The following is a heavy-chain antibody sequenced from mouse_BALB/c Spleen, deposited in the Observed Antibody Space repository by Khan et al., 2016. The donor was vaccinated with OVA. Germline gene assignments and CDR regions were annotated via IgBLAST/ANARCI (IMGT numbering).Heavy chain of an antibody. V-gene: IGHV3-2*02. CDR1: GYSITSGYA. D-gene: IGHD1-1*01. J-gene: IGHJ2*01. Sequence: VQLKESGPGLVKPSQSLSLTCTVTGYSITSGYAWNWIRQFPGNKLEWMGYISYSGGTSYNPSLKSQISITRDTSKNQFFLQLNSVTTEVTATYYCARGNYYGYYFDYWGQGTPLTVSS. CDR3: ARGNYYGYYFDY. CDR2: ISYSGGT.